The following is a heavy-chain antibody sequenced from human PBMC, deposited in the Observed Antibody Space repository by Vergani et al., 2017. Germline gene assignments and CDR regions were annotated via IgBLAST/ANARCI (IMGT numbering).Heavy chain of an antibody. J-gene: IGHJ5*02. V-gene: IGHV1-69*01. D-gene: IGHD3-10*01. CDR2: IIPIFGTA. CDR3: ARFSGGMVRGVNNWFDP. Sequence: QVQLVQSGAEVKKPGSSVKVSCKASGGTFSSYAISWMRQAPGQGLEWMGGIIPIFGTANYAQKFQGRVTITADESTSTAYMELSSLRSEDTAVYYCARFSGGMVRGVNNWFDPWGQGTLVTVSS. CDR1: GGTFSSYA.